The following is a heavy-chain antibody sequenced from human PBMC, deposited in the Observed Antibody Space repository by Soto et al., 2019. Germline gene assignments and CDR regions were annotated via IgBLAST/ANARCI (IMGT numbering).Heavy chain of an antibody. Sequence: QVQLVQSGAEVKKPGSSVNVSCKASGGTFSTYDVSWVRQAPGQGLEWMGGINPIFGTPNYARNFQGRVTITADRSTSTAYMELRSLRSEDTAFYYCATVATTARFFDVWGRGTLITVSS. CDR2: INPIFGTP. V-gene: IGHV1-69*06. D-gene: IGHD1-1*01. CDR1: GGTFSTYD. CDR3: ATVATTARFFDV. J-gene: IGHJ2*01.